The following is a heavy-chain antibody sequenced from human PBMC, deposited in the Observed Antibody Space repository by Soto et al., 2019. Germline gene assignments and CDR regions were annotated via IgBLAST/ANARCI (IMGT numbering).Heavy chain of an antibody. CDR1: GYTFTTYY. CDR3: ARQGSNEYYYYGMDV. D-gene: IGHD3-10*01. V-gene: IGHV1-69*13. CDR2: IIRIFGTP. Sequence: SVKVSCKASGYTFTTYYMQWVRQAPGQGLEWMGGIIRIFGTPDYAQRFQGRVTITADESTSTAYMELSSLRSEDTAVYYCARQGSNEYYYYGMDVWGQGTTVTVSS. J-gene: IGHJ6*02.